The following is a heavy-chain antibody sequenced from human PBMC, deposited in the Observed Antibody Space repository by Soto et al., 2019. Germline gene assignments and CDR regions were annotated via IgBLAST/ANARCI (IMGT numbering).Heavy chain of an antibody. V-gene: IGHV4-59*11. J-gene: IGHJ4*02. CDR2: IYYNGNT. Sequence: QVQLQESGPGLVKPSETLSLTCSVSGGSINHYWSWIRQPPGKGLEWIGYIYYNGNTNYNPTLKRRVTMSEDPPTNQISLKLTTVTAADPAVYYCTRANWYSEYWGQGTLVTVSS. CDR3: TRANWYSEY. D-gene: IGHD7-27*01. CDR1: GGSINHY.